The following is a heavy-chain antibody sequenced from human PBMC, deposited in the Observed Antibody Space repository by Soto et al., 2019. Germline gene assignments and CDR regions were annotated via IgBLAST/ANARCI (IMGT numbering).Heavy chain of an antibody. CDR2: ISSSSSYI. CDR3: ARDRLGYCSSTSCRKNYYYYYGMDV. D-gene: IGHD2-2*01. Sequence: EVQLVESGGGLVKPGGSLRLCCAASGFTFSSYSMNWVRQAPGKGLEWVSSISSSSSYIYYADSVKGRFTISRDNAKNSLYLQMNSLRAEDTAVYYCARDRLGYCSSTSCRKNYYYYYGMDVWGQGTTVTVSS. CDR1: GFTFSSYS. J-gene: IGHJ6*02. V-gene: IGHV3-21*01.